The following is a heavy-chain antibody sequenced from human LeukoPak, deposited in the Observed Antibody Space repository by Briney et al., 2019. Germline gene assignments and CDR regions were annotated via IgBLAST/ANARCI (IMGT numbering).Heavy chain of an antibody. CDR1: GDSISSGSYY. D-gene: IGHD3-10*01. J-gene: IGHJ4*02. CDR3: ARGLWFGDENPPYFDY. Sequence: SETLSLTCTVSGDSISSGSYYWTWIRQPAGKGLEWIGRIYTSGSTINNLSLKNTNYNPSLKSRVTISVDTSKNQFSLKLSSVTAADTALYYCARGLWFGDENPPYFDYWGQGTLVTVSS. CDR2: IYTSGSTINNLSLKNT. V-gene: IGHV4-61*02.